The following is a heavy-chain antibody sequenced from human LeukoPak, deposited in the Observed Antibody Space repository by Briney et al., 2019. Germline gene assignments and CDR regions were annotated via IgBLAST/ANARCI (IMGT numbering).Heavy chain of an antibody. D-gene: IGHD6-13*01. CDR3: ARGGGYSSSWYRPPYYFDY. Sequence: SETLSLTCTVPVGSISIGSYYWGWTRQPPGRGLEWLGSIYYSGSTYYNPSLKSRVTISVDTSKNQFSLKLSSVTAADTAVYYCARGGGYSSSWYRPPYYFDYWGQGTLVTVSS. CDR2: IYYSGST. CDR1: VGSISIGSYY. V-gene: IGHV4-39*01. J-gene: IGHJ4*02.